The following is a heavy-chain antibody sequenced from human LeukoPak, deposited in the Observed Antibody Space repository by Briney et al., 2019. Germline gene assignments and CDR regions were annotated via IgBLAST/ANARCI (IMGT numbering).Heavy chain of an antibody. CDR2: IYTSGST. CDR3: ARDFRTGYDVPRFDP. Sequence: PSETLSLTCTVSGGSISSGSYYWSWIRQPAGKGLEWIGRIYTSGSTNYNPSLKSRVTMSVDTSRNQFSLKLSSVPAADTAVYYCARDFRTGYDVPRFDPWGQGTLVTVSS. D-gene: IGHD3/OR15-3a*01. J-gene: IGHJ5*02. CDR1: GGSISSGSYY. V-gene: IGHV4-61*02.